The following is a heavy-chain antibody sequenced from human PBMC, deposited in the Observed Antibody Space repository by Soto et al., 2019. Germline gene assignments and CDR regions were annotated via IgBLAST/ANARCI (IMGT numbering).Heavy chain of an antibody. Sequence: SETLSLTCAVYGGSFSGYYWSWIRQPPGKGLEWIGEINHSGSTNYNPSLKSRVTISVDKSKNQFSLKLSSVTAADTAVYYCARVGFGELYGMDVWGQGTMVTVSS. J-gene: IGHJ6*02. CDR2: INHSGST. CDR3: ARVGFGELYGMDV. D-gene: IGHD3-10*01. CDR1: GGSFSGYY. V-gene: IGHV4-34*01.